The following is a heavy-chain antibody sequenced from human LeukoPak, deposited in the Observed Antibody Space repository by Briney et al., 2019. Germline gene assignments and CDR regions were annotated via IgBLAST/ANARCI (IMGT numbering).Heavy chain of an antibody. Sequence: GGSLRLSCAASGFPFRDFGLSWVRQAPGKGLEWVSSISGSGSGGSTYYADSVKGRFTISRDNSKNTLYLQMNSLIAEDTAVYYCATSGYNRFDYWGQGTRVTVSS. J-gene: IGHJ4*02. V-gene: IGHV3-23*01. CDR1: GFPFRDFG. CDR2: ISGSGSGGST. CDR3: ATSGYNRFDY. D-gene: IGHD5-24*01.